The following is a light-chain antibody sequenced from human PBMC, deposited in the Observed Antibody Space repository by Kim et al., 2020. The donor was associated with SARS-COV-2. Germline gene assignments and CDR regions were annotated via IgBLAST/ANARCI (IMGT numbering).Light chain of an antibody. CDR3: QSYDSSNIVV. CDR2: EDG. V-gene: IGLV6-57*03. Sequence: TLTISESRQRGTMAAKYVQGYQQRPNSAPTTLIYEDGQKPAGVPGRCSGSIDSSSNSASLTISGLRTEEGADYYCQSYDSSNIVVFGRGTKLTVL. CDR1: RGTMAAKY. J-gene: IGLJ2*01.